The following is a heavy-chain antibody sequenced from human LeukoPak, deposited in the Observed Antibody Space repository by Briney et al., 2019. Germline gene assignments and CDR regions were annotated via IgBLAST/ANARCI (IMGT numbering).Heavy chain of an antibody. V-gene: IGHV3-7*01. CDR1: GFTFSSNW. CDR2: IKQDGLDT. D-gene: IGHD1-26*01. Sequence: GGSLRLSCAASGFTFSSNWMRWVRQARGKGLEWVANIKQDGLDTYYLDSVKARFTISRDNAKNSLYLQMNILRAEDTAVYFCAVLYRGSFYTYWGLGTLVTVSS. CDR3: AVLYRGSFYTY. J-gene: IGHJ4*02.